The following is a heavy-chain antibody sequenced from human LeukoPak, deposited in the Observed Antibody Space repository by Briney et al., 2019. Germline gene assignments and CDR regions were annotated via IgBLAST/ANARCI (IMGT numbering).Heavy chain of an antibody. V-gene: IGHV4-31*03. D-gene: IGHD3-10*02. CDR2: IYYSGST. Sequence: SQTLPLTCTVSGGSISSGGYYWSWIRQHPGKGLEWIGYIYYSGSTYYNPSLKSRVTISVDTSKNQFSLKLSSVTAADTAVYYCARDAVRVWGYYGMDVWGQGTTVTVSS. CDR3: ARDAVRVWGYYGMDV. CDR1: GGSISSGGYY. J-gene: IGHJ6*02.